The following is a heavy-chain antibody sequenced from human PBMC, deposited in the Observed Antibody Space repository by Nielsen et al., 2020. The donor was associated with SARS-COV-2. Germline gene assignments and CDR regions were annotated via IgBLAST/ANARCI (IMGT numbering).Heavy chain of an antibody. D-gene: IGHD6-13*01. J-gene: IGHJ6*02. CDR2: IIPIFGTP. CDR3: ARAYWGRNGGSSWYPQYYYYGMDV. Sequence: WVRQAPGQGLEWMGGIIPIFGTPNTAQKFQGRLTINADDSTSTAFMELSSLRSEDTAVYYCARAYWGRNGGSSWYPQYYYYGMDVWGQGTTVTVSS. V-gene: IGHV1-69*01.